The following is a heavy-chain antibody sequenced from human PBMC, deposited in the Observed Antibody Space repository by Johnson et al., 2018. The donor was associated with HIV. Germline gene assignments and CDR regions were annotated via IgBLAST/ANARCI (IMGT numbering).Heavy chain of an antibody. V-gene: IGHV3-30*02. D-gene: IGHD3-22*01. CDR1: GFTFSSYA. J-gene: IGHJ3*02. Sequence: VQLVESGGGVVQPGRSLRLSCTASGFTFSSYAMHWVRQAPGKGLEWVAFIRYDGSNKYYADSVKGRFTISRDNSKNTLYLQMNSLRAEDTAVYYCAKDLHSGYSAFDIWGQGTMVTVSS. CDR3: AKDLHSGYSAFDI. CDR2: IRYDGSNK.